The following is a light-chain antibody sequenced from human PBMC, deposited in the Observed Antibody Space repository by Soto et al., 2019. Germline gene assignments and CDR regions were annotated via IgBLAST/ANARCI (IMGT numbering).Light chain of an antibody. CDR1: SSDVGAYNY. J-gene: IGLJ3*02. CDR3: CSYAGSYSWV. V-gene: IGLV2-11*01. CDR2: DVS. Sequence: QSALTQPRSVSGSPGQSVTISCTGTSSDVGAYNYVSWYQHHPGKAPKVMIYDVSERPSGVPDRFSGSKSDNKASLTISGLQDEYEDDYYCCSYAGSYSWVFGGGTKLTVL.